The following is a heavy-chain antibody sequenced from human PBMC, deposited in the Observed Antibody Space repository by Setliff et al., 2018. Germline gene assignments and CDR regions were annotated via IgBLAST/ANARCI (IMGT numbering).Heavy chain of an antibody. CDR2: ISSNGGST. V-gene: IGHV3-64D*09. Sequence: TGGSLRLSCSASGFTFSSYAMHWVRQAPGKGLEYVSAISSNGGSTYYADSVKGRFTISRDNSKNTLYLQMSSLRAEDTAVYYCVKDASYSSSWYGWDYYYYYYMDVWGKGTTVTVSS. J-gene: IGHJ6*03. CDR3: VKDASYSSSWYGWDYYYYYYMDV. D-gene: IGHD6-13*01. CDR1: GFTFSSYA.